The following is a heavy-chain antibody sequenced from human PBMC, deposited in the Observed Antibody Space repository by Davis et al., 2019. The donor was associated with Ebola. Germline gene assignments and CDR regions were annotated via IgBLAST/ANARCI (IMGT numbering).Heavy chain of an antibody. CDR3: ARDLSYIAYSSSYDGVEFDY. CDR1: GYSISSGYY. Sequence: SETLSLTCTVSGYSISSGYYWGWIRQPPGKGLEWIGSIYHSGSTYYNPSLKSRVTISVDTSKNQFSLKLSSVTAADTAVYYCARDLSYIAYSSSYDGVEFDYWGQGTLVTVSS. V-gene: IGHV4-38-2*02. J-gene: IGHJ4*02. D-gene: IGHD6-6*01. CDR2: IYHSGST.